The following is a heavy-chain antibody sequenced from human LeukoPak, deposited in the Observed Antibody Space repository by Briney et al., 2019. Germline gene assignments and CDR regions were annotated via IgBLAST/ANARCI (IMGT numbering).Heavy chain of an antibody. J-gene: IGHJ4*02. CDR3: ATVPSPTGSMTYYFDY. D-gene: IGHD3-9*01. CDR2: FDPEDGET. CDR1: GYTLTGLS. V-gene: IGHV1-24*01. Sequence: ASVKVSCKVSGYTLTGLSMHWVRQAPGKGLEWMGGFDPEDGETIYAQKFQGRVTMTEDTSTDTAYMELSSLRSEDTAVYYCATVPSPTGSMTYYFDYWGQGTLVTVSS.